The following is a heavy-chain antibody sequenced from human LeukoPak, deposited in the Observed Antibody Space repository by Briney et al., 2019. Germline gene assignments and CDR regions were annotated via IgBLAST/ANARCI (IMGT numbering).Heavy chain of an antibody. J-gene: IGHJ4*02. CDR2: INPHSCGT. CDR1: GFTLTRYY. CDR3: VREGNELLSKDFDY. Sequence: ASVKVSCKASGFTLTRYYIHWLRQAPGQGLEWMGYINPHSCGTNSPQKFQGRVTLTTDTSISAAYMELSSLISDDTAMYYCVREGNELLSKDFDYWGQGTLVAVSS. V-gene: IGHV1-2*02. D-gene: IGHD2-21*02.